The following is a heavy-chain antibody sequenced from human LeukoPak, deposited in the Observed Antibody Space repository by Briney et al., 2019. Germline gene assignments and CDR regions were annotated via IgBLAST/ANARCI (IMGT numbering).Heavy chain of an antibody. V-gene: IGHV4-4*02. J-gene: IGHJ4*02. CDR3: ARVYYDSSGYYQFDY. CDR1: GFTVGNNH. D-gene: IGHD3-22*01. CDR2: IYHSGST. Sequence: GSLRLSCLASGFTVGNNHMSWVRQPPGKGLEWIGEIYHSGSTNYNPSLKSRVTISVDKSKNQFSLKLSFVTAADTAVYYCARVYYDSSGYYQFDYWGQGTLVTVSS.